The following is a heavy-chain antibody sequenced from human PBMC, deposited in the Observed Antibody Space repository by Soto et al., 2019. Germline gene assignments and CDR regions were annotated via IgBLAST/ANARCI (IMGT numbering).Heavy chain of an antibody. CDR1: GYTFTSYD. V-gene: IGHV1-8*01. CDR2: MNPNSGNT. CDR3: AIATVGVHAFDI. Sequence: EASVKVSCKASGYTFTSYDINWVRQATGQGLEWMGWMNPNSGNTGYAQKFQGRVTMTRNTSISTAYMELSSLRSEDTAVYYCAIATVGVHAFDIWGQGTMVTVSS. D-gene: IGHD3-10*01. J-gene: IGHJ3*02.